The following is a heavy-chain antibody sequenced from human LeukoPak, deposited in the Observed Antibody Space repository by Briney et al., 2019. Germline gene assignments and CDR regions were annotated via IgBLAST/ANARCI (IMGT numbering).Heavy chain of an antibody. D-gene: IGHD3-3*01. J-gene: IGHJ4*01. CDR1: GYTFSTFG. CDR3: ARDDFGSSPRVTDY. CDR2: ISGYNGNT. V-gene: IGHV1-18*01. Sequence: ASVKVSCKASGYTFSTFGINWVRQAPGQGLEWMGRISGYNGNTDYAQKLQGRVTMTTDTSTSTAYMELRSLRFDDTAVYYCARDDFGSSPRVTDYWGHGTLVIVSS.